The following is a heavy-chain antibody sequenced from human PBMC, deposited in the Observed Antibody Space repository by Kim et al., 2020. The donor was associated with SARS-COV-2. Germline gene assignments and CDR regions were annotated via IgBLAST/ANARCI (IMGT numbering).Heavy chain of an antibody. J-gene: IGHJ5*02. CDR2: IHKSGSV. CDR3: ARGQLRHWFDP. V-gene: IGHV4-34*01. D-gene: IGHD1-1*01. CDR1: GESFSGNY. Sequence: SETLSLTCGVFGESFSGNYWTWIRQPPGKRLEWIGEIHKSGSVNYNPSLKSRVTMSLDASKNQFSLNLTSVTAADTAVYYCARGQLRHWFDPWGPGTPVT.